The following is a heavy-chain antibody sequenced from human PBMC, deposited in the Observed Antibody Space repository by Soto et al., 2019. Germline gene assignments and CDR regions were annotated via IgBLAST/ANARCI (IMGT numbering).Heavy chain of an antibody. CDR2: INHSGST. D-gene: IGHD2-15*01. Sequence: SETQCLTCTVYGGSFSGYYGSWIRQPPGKGLEWIGEINHSGSTNYNPSLKSRVTISVDASKNHFSLRLTSVTAADTAVYYCARGECSGGSCSFFDIWGQGTMVTVSS. V-gene: IGHV4-34*01. CDR1: GGSFSGYY. J-gene: IGHJ3*02. CDR3: ARGECSGGSCSFFDI.